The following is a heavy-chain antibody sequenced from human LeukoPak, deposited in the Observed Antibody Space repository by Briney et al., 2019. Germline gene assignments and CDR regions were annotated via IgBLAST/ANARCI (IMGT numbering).Heavy chain of an antibody. V-gene: IGHV3-7*01. J-gene: IGHJ4*02. D-gene: IGHD3-22*01. CDR2: MKRDGSDT. CDR1: GFAFSSYW. CDR3: ARDANYYDSRRAKYFNY. Sequence: PGGSLRLSCAASGFAFSSYWVSWVRQAPGKGLEWVANMKRDGSDTYYVDSVKGRFTISRDNAKNSLYLQLNSLRAEDTAVYYCARDANYYDSRRAKYFNYWGQGTLVTVSS.